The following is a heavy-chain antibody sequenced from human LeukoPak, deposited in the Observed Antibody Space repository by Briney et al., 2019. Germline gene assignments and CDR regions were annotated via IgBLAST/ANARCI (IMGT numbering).Heavy chain of an antibody. Sequence: SVKVSCKASGGTFSSYSISWVRQAPGQGLEWMGVFIPILGTANSTQKFQDRVTITADISTNTVYMELSSLRSEDTAVYFCAGIPVFGVVLHQEPVWGKGTTVTVSS. CDR1: GGTFSSYS. V-gene: IGHV1-69*10. J-gene: IGHJ6*04. CDR2: FIPILGTA. D-gene: IGHD3-3*01. CDR3: AGIPVFGVVLHQEPV.